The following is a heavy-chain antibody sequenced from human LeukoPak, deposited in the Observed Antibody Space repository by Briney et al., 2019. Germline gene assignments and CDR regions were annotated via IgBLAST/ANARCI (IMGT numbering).Heavy chain of an antibody. CDR2: IYYSGST. D-gene: IGHD4-17*01. Sequence: PSETLSLTCTVSGGSISSGDYYWRWLRQPPGKGLEWIGYIYYSGSTYYNPSLKSRVPLSVDTSKNQFSLKLSPVTAADTAVYYCARGQSVYGDYVDYWGQGTLVTVPS. J-gene: IGHJ4*02. V-gene: IGHV4-30-4*08. CDR3: ARGQSVYGDYVDY. CDR1: GGSISSGDYY.